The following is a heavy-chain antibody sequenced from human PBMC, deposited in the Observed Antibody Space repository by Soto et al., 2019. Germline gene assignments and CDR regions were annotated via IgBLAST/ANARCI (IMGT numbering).Heavy chain of an antibody. J-gene: IGHJ4*02. CDR3: ASSVYYYDSSGYYDY. D-gene: IGHD3-22*01. V-gene: IGHV4-59*01. CDR2: IYYSGST. CDR1: GGSISSKY. Sequence: PSETLSLTCTVSGGSISSKYWSWIRQPPGKGLEWIGYIYYSGSTNYNPSLKSRVTISVDTSKNQFSLKLSSVTAADTAVYYCASSVYYYDSSGYYDYWGQGTLVTVSS.